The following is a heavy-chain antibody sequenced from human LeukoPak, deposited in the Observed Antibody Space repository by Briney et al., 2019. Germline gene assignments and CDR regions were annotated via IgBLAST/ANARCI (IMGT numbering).Heavy chain of an antibody. J-gene: IGHJ4*02. CDR3: AKHPHCDILTGYYSSLLIDY. Sequence: GGSLRLSCAASGFTFSSYAMSWVRQAPGKGLEWVSAISGSGGSTYYADSVKGRFIISRDNSKNTLYLQMNSLRAEDTAVYYCAKHPHCDILTGYYSSLLIDYWGQGTLVTVSS. D-gene: IGHD3-9*01. CDR1: GFTFSSYA. CDR2: ISGSGGST. V-gene: IGHV3-23*01.